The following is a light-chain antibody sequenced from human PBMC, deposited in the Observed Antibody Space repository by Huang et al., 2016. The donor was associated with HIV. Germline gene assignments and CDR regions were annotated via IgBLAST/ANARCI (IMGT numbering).Light chain of an antibody. CDR3: HQYGDSRGT. Sequence: EIVLTQSPGTLSLSPGERATLACRARQSVNNNFLAWYQQKPGQAPWLRIYGASSRATGVPDRFSGSWSGTDFTLTISRLEPEDFAVYYCHQYGDSRGTFGQGTKVEIK. CDR2: GAS. V-gene: IGKV3-20*01. CDR1: QSVNNNF. J-gene: IGKJ1*01.